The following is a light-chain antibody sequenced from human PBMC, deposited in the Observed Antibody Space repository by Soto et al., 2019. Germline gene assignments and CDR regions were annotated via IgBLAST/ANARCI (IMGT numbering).Light chain of an antibody. J-gene: IGKJ1*01. CDR1: QGISNY. V-gene: IGKV1-27*01. CDR3: QKYNSAPRT. Sequence: DIQMTQSPSSLSASVGDRVTITCRASQGISNYLAWYQQKPGKVPKLLIYAASTLQSGVQSRFSGSGSGTDFTPSISSLQPEDVPTYYCQKYNSAPRTFGQGTKVEIK. CDR2: AAS.